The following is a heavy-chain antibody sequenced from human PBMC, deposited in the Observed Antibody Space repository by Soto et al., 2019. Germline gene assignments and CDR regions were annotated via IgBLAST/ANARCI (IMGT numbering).Heavy chain of an antibody. CDR3: ARGHPTYYDFWSGYYLPPYYGMDV. V-gene: IGHV1-2*02. CDR2: INPNSGGT. Sequence: GASVKVSCKASGYTFTGYYTHWVRQAPGQGLEWMGWINPNSGGTNYAQKFQGRVTMTRDTSISTAYMELSSVTAADTAVYYCARGHPTYYDFWSGYYLPPYYGMDVWGQGTTVTVSS. J-gene: IGHJ6*02. D-gene: IGHD3-3*01. CDR1: GYTFTGYY.